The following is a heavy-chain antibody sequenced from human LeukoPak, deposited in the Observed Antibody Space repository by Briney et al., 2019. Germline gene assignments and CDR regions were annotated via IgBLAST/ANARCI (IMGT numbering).Heavy chain of an antibody. CDR3: ARLGLGSPRNYYGSGSYYKVRDY. V-gene: IGHV4-4*07. D-gene: IGHD3-10*01. CDR2: IYTSGST. J-gene: IGHJ4*02. Sequence: PSETLSLTCTVSGDSIGSYYWSWIRQPAGKGLEWIGRIYTSGSTNYNPSLKSRVTMSIDTSMSQFSLKLNSMTAADTAVYYCARLGLGSPRNYYGSGSYYKVRDYWGQGTLVTVSS. CDR1: GDSIGSYY.